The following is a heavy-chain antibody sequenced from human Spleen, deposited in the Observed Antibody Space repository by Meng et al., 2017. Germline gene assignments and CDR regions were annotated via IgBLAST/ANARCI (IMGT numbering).Heavy chain of an antibody. V-gene: IGHV3-53*01. Sequence: GESLKISCAASGFSVSSNFMTWVRQAPGKGLECVSVFYSGDSTYYADSVKGRFTISRHNSKNMLYLEMNSLRDEDTAVYYCATYDFWSGQTIGASGGNWGHGTLVTVSS. D-gene: IGHD3-3*01. CDR1: GFSVSSNF. J-gene: IGHJ4*01. CDR2: FYSGDST. CDR3: ATYDFWSGQTIGASGGN.